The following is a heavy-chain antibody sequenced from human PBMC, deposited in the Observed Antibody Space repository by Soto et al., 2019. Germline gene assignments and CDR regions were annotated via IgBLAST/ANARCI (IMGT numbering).Heavy chain of an antibody. D-gene: IGHD1-26*01. CDR2: ISGRGGTI. J-gene: IGHJ4*02. V-gene: IGHV3-11*01. CDR3: ARTTWELGVRFDY. Sequence: GGSLRLSCAASGFPFRDFYMTWIRRAPGRGLQCLSYISGRGGTIYYADSVKGRFTISRDNAKNSLDLQMDGLRGDDTGVYYCARTTWELGVRFDYWGQGALVTVSS. CDR1: GFPFRDFY.